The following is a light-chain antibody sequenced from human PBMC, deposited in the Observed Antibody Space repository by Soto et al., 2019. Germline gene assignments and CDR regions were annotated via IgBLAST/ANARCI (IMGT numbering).Light chain of an antibody. CDR1: QGINIF. CDR2: AAS. J-gene: IGKJ4*01. V-gene: IGKV1-9*01. CDR3: QQAKSFPLT. Sequence: DIQLTQSPSFLSASVGDRVTITCRASQGINIFLAWFQQKPGKAPNLLISAASTLQSGVPSRFSGSGYGTDFSLTINGLQPEDFATYYCQQAKSFPLTFGGGTKVDIK.